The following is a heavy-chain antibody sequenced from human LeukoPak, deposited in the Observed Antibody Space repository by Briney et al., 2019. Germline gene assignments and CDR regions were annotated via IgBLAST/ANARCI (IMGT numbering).Heavy chain of an antibody. CDR3: AVDDSGYDYGAFDI. D-gene: IGHD5-12*01. V-gene: IGHV4-59*01. CDR1: GGSISSYY. CDR2: IYYSGST. Sequence: PSETLSLTCTVSGGSISSYYWSWIRQPPGKGLEWIGYIYYSGSTNYNPSLKSRVTISVDTSKNQFSLKLSSVTAADTAVYYCAVDDSGYDYGAFDIWGQGTMVTVSS. J-gene: IGHJ3*02.